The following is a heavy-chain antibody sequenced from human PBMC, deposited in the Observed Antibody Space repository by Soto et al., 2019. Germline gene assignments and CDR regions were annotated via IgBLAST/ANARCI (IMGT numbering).Heavy chain of an antibody. CDR2: INHSGST. J-gene: IGHJ5*02. CDR3: ARMASLGYCSSTSCRGGRWFDP. D-gene: IGHD2-2*01. Sequence: SETLSLTCAVYGGSFSGYYWSWIRQPPGKGLEWIGEINHSGSTNYNPSLKSRVTISVDTSKNQFSLKLSSVTAADTAVYYCARMASLGYCSSTSCRGGRWFDPWGQGTLVTVSS. CDR1: GGSFSGYY. V-gene: IGHV4-34*01.